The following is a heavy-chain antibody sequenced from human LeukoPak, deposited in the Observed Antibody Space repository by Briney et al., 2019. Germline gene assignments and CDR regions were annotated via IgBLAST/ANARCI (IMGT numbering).Heavy chain of an antibody. D-gene: IGHD2-8*01. Sequence: GGSLRLSCSASGFTFSSYAMHWVRQAPGKGLELVSAISGSGGSTYYADSVKGRFTISRENSNNTLYLQMNSLRAEDTAVYYCARDNGGYNWFDPSGQGTLVTVSS. V-gene: IGHV3-23*01. CDR2: ISGSGGST. CDR1: GFTFSSYA. CDR3: ARDNGGYNWFDP. J-gene: IGHJ5*02.